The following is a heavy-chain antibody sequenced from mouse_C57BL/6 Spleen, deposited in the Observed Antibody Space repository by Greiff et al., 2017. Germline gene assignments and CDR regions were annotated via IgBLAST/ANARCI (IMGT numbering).Heavy chain of an antibody. CDR3: TRCITTVVGDFDY. CDR1: GYTFTDYE. D-gene: IGHD1-1*01. Sequence: VKLVESGAELVRPGASVTLSCKASGYTFTDYEMHWVKQTPVHGLEWIGAIDPETGGTAYNQKFKGKAILTADKSSSTAYMELRSLTSEDPAVYYCTRCITTVVGDFDYWGQGTTLTVSS. J-gene: IGHJ2*01. CDR2: IDPETGGT. V-gene: IGHV1-15*01.